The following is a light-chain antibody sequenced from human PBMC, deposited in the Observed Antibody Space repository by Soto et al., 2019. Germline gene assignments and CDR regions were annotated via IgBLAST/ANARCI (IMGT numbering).Light chain of an antibody. CDR3: QQRSNQIT. V-gene: IGKV3-11*01. CDR2: GAS. Sequence: EIVLTQSPATLSLSPGERATLSCRASQSVSSYLAWYQQKPGQAPRLLIYGASNRATGIPARFSGSGSGTDFTLTISSLEPEDFAVYYCQQRSNQITFGQGTRLEIK. CDR1: QSVSSY. J-gene: IGKJ5*01.